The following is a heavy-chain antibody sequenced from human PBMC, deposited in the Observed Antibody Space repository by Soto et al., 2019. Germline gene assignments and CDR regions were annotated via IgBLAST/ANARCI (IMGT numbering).Heavy chain of an antibody. CDR2: IYHSGST. CDR1: GGSISSGGYS. J-gene: IGHJ6*02. D-gene: IGHD6-13*01. CDR3: ARYQGIAAAGWGYYYGLDV. Sequence: LSLTCTVSGGSISSGGYSWSWIRQPPGKGLEWIGYIYHSGSTYYNPSLKSRVTISVDRSKNQFSLKLSSVTAADTAVYHCARYQGIAAAGWGYYYGLDVWGQGTTVTVSS. V-gene: IGHV4-30-2*01.